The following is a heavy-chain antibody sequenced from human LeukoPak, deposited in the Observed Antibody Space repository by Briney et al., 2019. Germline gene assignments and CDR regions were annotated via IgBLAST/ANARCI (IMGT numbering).Heavy chain of an antibody. J-gene: IGHJ4*02. Sequence: SETLSLTCIVSGGSLSSHFWSWIRQPPGKGLEWIGYIYYSGSTNYNPSLESRVTISVDTSKNQFSLKLSSVTAADTAVYYCARFEGVATFDYWGQGTLVTVSS. CDR3: ARFEGVATFDY. V-gene: IGHV4-59*11. CDR1: GGSLSSHF. CDR2: IYYSGST. D-gene: IGHD5-12*01.